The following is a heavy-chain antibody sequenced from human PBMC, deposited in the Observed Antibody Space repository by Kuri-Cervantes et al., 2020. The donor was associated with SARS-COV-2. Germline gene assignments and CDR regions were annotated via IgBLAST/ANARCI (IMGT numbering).Heavy chain of an antibody. V-gene: IGHV3-30*01. J-gene: IGHJ4*02. CDR2: ISYDGSNE. CDR3: AKDRVGGLDY. D-gene: IGHD2-21*01. Sequence: GGSLRLSCAASGFTFSSCAMHWVRLAPGKGLEWVAFISYDGSNEYYADSVRGRFTLSRDNSNNTLYLQVNSLRAEDTALYYCAKDRVGGLDYWGQGTQVTVSS. CDR1: GFTFSSCA.